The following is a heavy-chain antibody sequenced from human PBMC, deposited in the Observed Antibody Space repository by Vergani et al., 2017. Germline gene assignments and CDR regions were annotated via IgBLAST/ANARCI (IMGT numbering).Heavy chain of an antibody. J-gene: IGHJ4*02. D-gene: IGHD3-22*01. CDR3: AKAPVGYDSSGYYFDY. Sequence: QVQLVESGGGVVQPGRSLRLSCAASGFTLSRYGMQWVRPAPGEGLEWVAVILYDGGIKYYAHSVKGRVTISRDNSKNTLYLQMNSLRAEDTAVYYCAKAPVGYDSSGYYFDYWGQGTLVTVSS. CDR1: GFTLSRYG. CDR2: ILYDGGIK. V-gene: IGHV3-30*18.